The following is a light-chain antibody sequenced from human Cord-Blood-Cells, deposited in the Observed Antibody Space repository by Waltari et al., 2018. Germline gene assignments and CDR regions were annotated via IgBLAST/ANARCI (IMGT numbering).Light chain of an antibody. CDR3: SSYTSSSTLV. J-gene: IGLJ3*02. CDR2: DVS. V-gene: IGLV2-14*01. CDR1: SRDVGGYNY. Sequence: QSALTQPASVSGSPGQSITISCTGTSRDVGGYNYVSWYQQHPGKAPKLMIYDVSKRPSGASNRFSGSKSGNTASLTISGLQAEDEADYYCSSYTSSSTLVFGGGTKLTVL.